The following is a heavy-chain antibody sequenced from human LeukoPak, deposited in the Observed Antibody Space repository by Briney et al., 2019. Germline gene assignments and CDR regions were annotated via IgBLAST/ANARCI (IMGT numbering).Heavy chain of an antibody. V-gene: IGHV4-59*01. D-gene: IGHD1-26*01. J-gene: IGHJ4*02. CDR1: GGSISSYY. Sequence: SETLSLTCTVSGGSISSYYWSWIRQPPGKGLEWIGYIYYSGSTNYNPSLESRVTISVDTSKNQFSLKLSSVTAADTAVYYCARISGSYFDYWGQGTLVTVSS. CDR3: ARISGSYFDY. CDR2: IYYSGST.